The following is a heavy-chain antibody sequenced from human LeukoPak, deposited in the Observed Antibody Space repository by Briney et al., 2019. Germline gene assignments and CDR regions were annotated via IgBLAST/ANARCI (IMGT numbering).Heavy chain of an antibody. CDR2: IYYSGST. D-gene: IGHD3-9*01. Sequence: SQTLSLTCTVSGGSISSGDYYWSWIRQPPGKGLEWIGYIYYSGSTYYNPSLKSRVTISVDTSKNQFSLKLSSVTAADTAVYYCVSYKGVDILTGYFNWFDPWGQGTLVTVSS. V-gene: IGHV4-30-4*08. CDR1: GGSISSGDYY. J-gene: IGHJ5*02. CDR3: VSYKGVDILTGYFNWFDP.